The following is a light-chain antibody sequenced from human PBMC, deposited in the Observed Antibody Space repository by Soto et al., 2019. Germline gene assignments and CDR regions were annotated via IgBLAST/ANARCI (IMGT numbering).Light chain of an antibody. J-gene: IGKJ5*01. CDR2: GAS. V-gene: IGKV3-15*01. CDR1: QSVSNN. CDR3: QHYHGWPIT. Sequence: EIVLTQSQGTLSLSPGERATLSCRASQSVSNNYLAWYQQKPGQAPRLLIYGASTRATGIPARFSGSGSGTEFTLTISSLQSEDFAVYYCQHYHGWPITFGQGTRLEI.